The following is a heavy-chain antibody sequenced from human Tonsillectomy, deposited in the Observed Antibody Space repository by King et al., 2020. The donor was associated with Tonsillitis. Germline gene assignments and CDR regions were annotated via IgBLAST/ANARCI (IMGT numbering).Heavy chain of an antibody. CDR3: AKGGGSSWLADYYSGMDF. Sequence: VQLVESGGGLVQPGGSLRLSCAASGFTFSSYAMSWVRQAPGKGLEWVSVIYSGGSSTYYADSVKGRFTISRDNSKNTLYLQMNSLRAEDTAVYYCAKGGGSSWLADYYSGMDFWGQGATVTVSS. D-gene: IGHD6-13*01. J-gene: IGHJ6*02. CDR1: GFTFSSYA. V-gene: IGHV3-23*03. CDR2: IYSGGSST.